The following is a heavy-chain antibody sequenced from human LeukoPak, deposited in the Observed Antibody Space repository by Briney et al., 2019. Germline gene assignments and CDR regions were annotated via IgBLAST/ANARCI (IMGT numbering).Heavy chain of an antibody. D-gene: IGHD1-26*01. J-gene: IGHJ4*02. Sequence: PGGSLRLSCAASGFTFSSYGMHWVRQAPGKGLEWVAVIWYDGSNKYYADSVKGRFTISRDNSKNTLYLQMNSLRAEDTAVYYCARVISGSWSFDYWGQGTLVTVSS. CDR3: ARVISGSWSFDY. CDR2: IWYDGSNK. CDR1: GFTFSSYG. V-gene: IGHV3-33*01.